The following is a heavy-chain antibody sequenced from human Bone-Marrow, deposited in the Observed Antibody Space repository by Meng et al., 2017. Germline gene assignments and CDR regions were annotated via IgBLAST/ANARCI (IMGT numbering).Heavy chain of an antibody. D-gene: IGHD1-26*01. CDR2: ISAYNGNT. CDR3: AREDLWELLAGFDY. V-gene: IGHV1-18*01. J-gene: IGHJ4*02. CDR1: GYTFTSYG. Sequence: ASVKVSCKASGYTFTSYGISWVRQAPGQGLEWMGWISAYNGNTNYAQKLQGRVTMTTDTSTSTAYMELSSLRSEDTAVYYCAREDLWELLAGFDYWGQGTLVTVSS.